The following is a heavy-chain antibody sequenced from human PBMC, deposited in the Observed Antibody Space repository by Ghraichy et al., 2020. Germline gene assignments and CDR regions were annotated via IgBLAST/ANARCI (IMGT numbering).Heavy chain of an antibody. J-gene: IGHJ4*02. CDR1: GFALSNYW. Sequence: GGSLRLSCAASGFALSNYWMHWVRQAPGKGLLWVLRIKSDGTDRIYADSVKGRFTISRDNAKNTLYLQMNSLRAEDTAVYYCAREYCRGGSCFFGTGGSHFDYWGQGILVSVSS. D-gene: IGHD2-15*01. CDR2: IKSDGTDR. CDR3: AREYCRGGSCFFGTGGSHFDY. V-gene: IGHV3-74*01.